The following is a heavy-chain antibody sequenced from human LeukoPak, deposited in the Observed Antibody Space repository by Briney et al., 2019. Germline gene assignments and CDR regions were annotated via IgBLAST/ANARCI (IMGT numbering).Heavy chain of an antibody. V-gene: IGHV4-34*01. D-gene: IGHD3-10*01. CDR3: ASGPGTSVIRGVSPKY. Sequence: SETLSLTCAVYGGSFSGYFCWIRQSPGKGLEWIGEINHRGVTNYRPSLGGRASIFTDRSLNQFSLRLTSVTAADTGTYYCASGPGTSVIRGVSPKYWGQGTPVTVSS. J-gene: IGHJ4*02. CDR2: INHRGVT. CDR1: GGSFSGYF.